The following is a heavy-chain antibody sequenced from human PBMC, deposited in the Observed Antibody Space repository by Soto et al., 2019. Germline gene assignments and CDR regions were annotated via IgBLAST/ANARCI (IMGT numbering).Heavy chain of an antibody. CDR2: IYHSGST. J-gene: IGHJ4*02. D-gene: IGHD1-26*01. CDR1: GGSISSGGYS. V-gene: IGHV4-30-2*01. CDR3: ARAGVVGATALDY. Sequence: KLSETLSLTCAVSGGSISSGGYSWSWIRQPPGKGLEWIGYIYHSGSTYYNPSLKSRVTISVDRSKNQFSLKLSSVTAADTVVYYCARAGVVGATALDYWVQGTLVTVSS.